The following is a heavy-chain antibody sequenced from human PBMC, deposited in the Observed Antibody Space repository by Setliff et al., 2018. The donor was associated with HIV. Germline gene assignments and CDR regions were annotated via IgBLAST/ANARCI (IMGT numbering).Heavy chain of an antibody. D-gene: IGHD6-13*01. Sequence: GESLKISCKGSGYSFATYWIGWVRQMPGKGLEFMGLLYPADSNIRYSPSFQGQVTISADKSISTAYLQWSSLRASDTAMYYCARSPWAQQLGAFDIWGQGTMVTVSS. CDR3: ARSPWAQQLGAFDI. J-gene: IGHJ3*02. CDR1: GYSFATYW. CDR2: LYPADSNI. V-gene: IGHV5-51*01.